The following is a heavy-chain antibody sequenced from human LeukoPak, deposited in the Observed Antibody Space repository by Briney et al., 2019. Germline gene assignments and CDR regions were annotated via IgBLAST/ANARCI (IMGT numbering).Heavy chain of an antibody. CDR1: GYTFTSYG. J-gene: IGHJ4*02. CDR3: AREDETYYYDSSGYYYY. CDR2: ISAYNGNT. Sequence: ASVKVSCKASGYTFTSYGISWVRQAPGQGLEWMGWISAYNGNTNYAQKLQGRVTMTTDTSTSTAYMELRSLRSDDTAVYYCAREDETYYYDSSGYYYYWGQGTLVTVSS. V-gene: IGHV1-18*01. D-gene: IGHD3-22*01.